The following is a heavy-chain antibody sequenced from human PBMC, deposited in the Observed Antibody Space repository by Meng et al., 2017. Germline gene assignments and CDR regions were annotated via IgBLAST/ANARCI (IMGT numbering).Heavy chain of an antibody. CDR2: IKSKTNGGTT. Sequence: QLVDAGGGLVKPGGSLRLDCVASGFTFSNAWMSWVRQAPGKGLEWVGRIKSKTNGGTTYYAAPVKGRFTISRDDSKDTLYLQMNSLKTEDTAVYYCTTDRGRGTVTIAYWGQGALVTVSS. J-gene: IGHJ4*02. V-gene: IGHV3-15*01. D-gene: IGHD4-17*01. CDR3: TTDRGRGTVTIAY. CDR1: GFTFSNAW.